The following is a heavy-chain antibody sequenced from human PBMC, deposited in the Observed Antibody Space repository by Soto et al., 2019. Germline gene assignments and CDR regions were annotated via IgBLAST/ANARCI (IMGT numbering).Heavy chain of an antibody. Sequence: ASVKVSCKASGGTFSSYAISWVRQAPGQGLEWMGGIIPIFGTANYAQKFQGRVTITADESTSTAYMELSSLGSEDTAVYYCARGLYGDYWFDPWGQGTLVTVSS. J-gene: IGHJ5*02. CDR3: ARGLYGDYWFDP. CDR2: IIPIFGTA. CDR1: GGTFSSYA. V-gene: IGHV1-69*13. D-gene: IGHD4-17*01.